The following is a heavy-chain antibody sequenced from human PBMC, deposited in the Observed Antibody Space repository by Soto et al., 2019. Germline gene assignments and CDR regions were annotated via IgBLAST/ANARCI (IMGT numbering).Heavy chain of an antibody. CDR3: TRRYSSSPELLKVDY. J-gene: IGHJ4*02. Sequence: GGSLRLSCTASGFTFGDYAMSWFRQAPGKGLEWVGFIRSKAYGGTTEYAASVKGRFTISRDDSKSIAYLQMNSLKTEDTAVYYCTRRYSSSPELLKVDYWGQGTLVTVSS. V-gene: IGHV3-49*03. CDR2: IRSKAYGGTT. D-gene: IGHD6-6*01. CDR1: GFTFGDYA.